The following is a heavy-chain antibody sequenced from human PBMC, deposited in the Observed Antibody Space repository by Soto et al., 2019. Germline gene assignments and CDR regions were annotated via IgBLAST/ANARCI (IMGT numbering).Heavy chain of an antibody. D-gene: IGHD3-3*01. Sequence: GGSLRLSCAASGFTFSSAWMSWVRQAPGKGLEWVGRIKSKTDGGTTDYAAPVKGRFTISRDDSKNTLYLQMNSLKTEDTAVYYCTTYPNLYYDFWSGYLGIDYWGQGTLVTVSS. CDR1: GFTFSSAW. V-gene: IGHV3-15*01. CDR3: TTYPNLYYDFWSGYLGIDY. CDR2: IKSKTDGGTT. J-gene: IGHJ4*02.